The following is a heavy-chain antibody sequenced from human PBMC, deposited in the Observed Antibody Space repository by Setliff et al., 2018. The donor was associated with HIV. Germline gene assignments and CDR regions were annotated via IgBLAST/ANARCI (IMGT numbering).Heavy chain of an antibody. CDR2: ISSSSYT. D-gene: IGHD3-16*01. V-gene: IGHV3-21*04. Sequence: PGGSLRLSCAASGFTFSSYTMNWVRQAPGKGLEWVSSISSSSYTNYADSVKGRFTISRDNAKNSLYLQMNSLRAEDTAVYFCARGLGADTDFNFFNIWGQGTLVTVSS. J-gene: IGHJ3*02. CDR1: GFTFSSYT. CDR3: ARGLGADTDFNFFNI.